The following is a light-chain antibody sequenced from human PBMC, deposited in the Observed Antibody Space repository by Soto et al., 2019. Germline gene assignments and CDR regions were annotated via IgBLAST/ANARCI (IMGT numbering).Light chain of an antibody. Sequence: DIQMTQSPSSLPASVGDRVTITCRASQNIIKYLNWYQHKPGKAPTLLIYGASNLQSGVPSRFSGSGSETDFTLTINGLQPEDFATYYCQVTFSMSPLTFGGGTNVEIK. V-gene: IGKV1-39*01. CDR1: QNIIKY. CDR2: GAS. CDR3: QVTFSMSPLT. J-gene: IGKJ4*02.